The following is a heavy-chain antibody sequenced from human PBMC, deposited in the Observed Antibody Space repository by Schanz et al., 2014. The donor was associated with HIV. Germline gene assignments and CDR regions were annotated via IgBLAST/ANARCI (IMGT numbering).Heavy chain of an antibody. V-gene: IGHV3-23*01. CDR2: ISGSDGDT. CDR3: VRGLLFQGFFDS. J-gene: IGHJ4*02. D-gene: IGHD3-10*01. Sequence: EVQLLESGGGLVQPGGSLRLSCAASGFTFSSYAMTWVRQAPGKGLDWVSTISGSDGDTYYADSVKGRLTISRDNSKNTLYLQMNSLRAEDTAVYYCVRGLLFQGFFDSWGQGALVTVSS. CDR1: GFTFSSYA.